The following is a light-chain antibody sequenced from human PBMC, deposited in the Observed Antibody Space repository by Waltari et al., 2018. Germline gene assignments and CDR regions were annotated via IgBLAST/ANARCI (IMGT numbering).Light chain of an antibody. CDR2: YVS. J-gene: IGLJ2*01. Sequence: QSALTQPASVSGSPGQSITISCTGTSSDVGGYNYVSWYQQHPGKAPKLMIYYVSNRPSGVSNRFSGSKSGNPASLTISGLQAEDEADYYCSSYISSSTLELFGGGTSLTVL. CDR1: SSDVGGYNY. V-gene: IGLV2-14*03. CDR3: SSYISSSTLEL.